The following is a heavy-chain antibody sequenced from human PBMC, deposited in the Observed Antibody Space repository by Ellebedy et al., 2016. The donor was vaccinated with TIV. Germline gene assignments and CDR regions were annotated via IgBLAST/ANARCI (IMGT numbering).Heavy chain of an antibody. V-gene: IGHV3-33*01. CDR3: AREPSIAARFDY. CDR2: IWYDGSNK. D-gene: IGHD6-6*01. CDR1: GFTFSSYG. J-gene: IGHJ4*02. Sequence: GESLKISCAASGFTFSSYGMHWVRQAPGKGLEWVAVIWYDGSNKYYADSVKGRFTISRDNSKNTLYLQMNSLRAEDTAVYYCAREPSIAARFDYWGQGTLVTVSS.